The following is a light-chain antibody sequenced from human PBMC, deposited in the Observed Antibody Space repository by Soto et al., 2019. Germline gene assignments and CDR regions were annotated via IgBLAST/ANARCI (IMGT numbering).Light chain of an antibody. V-gene: IGLV2-18*01. J-gene: IGLJ1*01. Sequence: QSVLTQPPSASGSPGQSVTISCTGTSSDVGSYNRVSWYQQPPGTAPKLMIYEVSNRPSGVPDRFSGSKSGNTASLTISGLQAEDEADYYCSLYTSSSTFGVFGTGTKVTVL. CDR2: EVS. CDR1: SSDVGSYNR. CDR3: SLYTSSSTFGV.